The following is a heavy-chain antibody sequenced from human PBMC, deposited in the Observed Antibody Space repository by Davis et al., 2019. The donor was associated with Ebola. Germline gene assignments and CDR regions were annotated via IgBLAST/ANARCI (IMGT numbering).Heavy chain of an antibody. Sequence: SETLSLTCAVYGGSFSGYYWSWIRQSPGKGLEWVGEINDSGSTNYNASLKSRVTISVDTSKNQFSLKLSSVTAADTAVYFCARLSGLFSSSSGALYFDLWGRGTLVSVSS. D-gene: IGHD6-6*01. CDR3: ARLSGLFSSSSGALYFDL. CDR1: GGSFSGYY. CDR2: INDSGST. V-gene: IGHV4-34*01. J-gene: IGHJ2*01.